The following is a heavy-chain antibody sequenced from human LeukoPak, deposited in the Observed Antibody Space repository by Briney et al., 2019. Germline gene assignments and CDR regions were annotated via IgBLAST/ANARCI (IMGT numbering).Heavy chain of an antibody. D-gene: IGHD2-8*01. CDR2: INPNSGGT. V-gene: IGHV1-2*02. Sequence: GASVKVSCKASGYTFTGYYMHWVRQAPGQGLEWMGWINPNSGGTNYAQKFQGRVTMTRDTSISTAYMELSRLRSDDTAVYYCARGANGVYETYYYYMDVWGKGTTVTVSS. CDR3: ARGANGVYETYYYYMDV. J-gene: IGHJ6*03. CDR1: GYTFTGYY.